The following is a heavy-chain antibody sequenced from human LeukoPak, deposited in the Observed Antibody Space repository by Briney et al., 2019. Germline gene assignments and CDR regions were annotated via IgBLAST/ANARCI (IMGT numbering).Heavy chain of an antibody. CDR2: ISYAGNIK. CDR1: GFTLSSFP. Sequence: QTGGSLRLSCAASGFTLSSFPMHWVRQAPGKGLEWVAVISYAGNIKDYADSVKGRFTISRDSSKNTLFLQMNSLRAEDTAVYYCARARNNYDSSGFSALDYWGQGTLVTVSS. D-gene: IGHD3-22*01. CDR3: ARARNNYDSSGFSALDY. J-gene: IGHJ4*02. V-gene: IGHV3-30-3*01.